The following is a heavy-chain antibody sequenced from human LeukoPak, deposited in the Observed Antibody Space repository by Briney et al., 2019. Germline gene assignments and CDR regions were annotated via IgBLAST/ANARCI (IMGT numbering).Heavy chain of an antibody. J-gene: IGHJ6*03. CDR2: ISSSSSYI. V-gene: IGHV3-21*01. CDR1: GFTFSRYN. CDR3: ARGLSGGRFGEPWYYYYMDV. D-gene: IGHD3-10*01. Sequence: GGSLRLSCAASGFTFSRYNMNWVRQAPGKGLEWVSSISSSSSYIYYADSVKGRFTISSDNAKNSLYLQMNSLRAEDTAVYYCARGLSGGRFGEPWYYYYMDVWGKGTTVTVSS.